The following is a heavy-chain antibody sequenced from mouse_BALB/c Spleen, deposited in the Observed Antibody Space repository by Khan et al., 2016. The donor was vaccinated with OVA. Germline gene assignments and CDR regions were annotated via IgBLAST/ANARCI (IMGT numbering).Heavy chain of an antibody. Sequence: VQLKESGPGLVKPSQSLSLTCTVTGYSITCEYAWNWIRQFPGNKLEWMGYINYSGNTRFNPSLKSRTSITRDTSKNQFFLQLNSVTTEDTATYYCARKDYDDYDPFPYWGQGTLVTVSA. V-gene: IGHV3-2*02. CDR3: ARKDYDDYDPFPY. CDR1: GYSITCEYA. J-gene: IGHJ3*01. CDR2: INYSGNT. D-gene: IGHD2-4*01.